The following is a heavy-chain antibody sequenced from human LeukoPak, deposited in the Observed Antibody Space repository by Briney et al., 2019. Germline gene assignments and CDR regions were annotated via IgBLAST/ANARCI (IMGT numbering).Heavy chain of an antibody. V-gene: IGHV1-69*06. CDR3: ARDYESGSPEGVFDI. D-gene: IGHD1-26*01. Sequence: ASVKVSCTASGGIFSSYAIIWVRQAPGQGLEWMGRIIPIFGTANYAQKFQGRVTITAYKSTNTAYMELSSLRSEDTAVYYCARDYESGSPEGVFDIWGQGTMVTVSS. CDR1: GGIFSSYA. CDR2: IIPIFGTA. J-gene: IGHJ3*02.